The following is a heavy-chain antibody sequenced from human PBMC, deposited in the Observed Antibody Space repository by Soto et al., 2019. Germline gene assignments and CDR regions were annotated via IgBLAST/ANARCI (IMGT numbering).Heavy chain of an antibody. D-gene: IGHD2-15*01. CDR2: IYYSGST. Sequence: QVQLQESGPGLVKPSQTLSLTCTVSGGSISSGGYYWSWIRQHPGKGLEWIGYIYYSGSTYYNPSLKGRVTISVDTSKNQFSLKLSSVTAADTAVYYCARSVGVVAATGHWYFDLWGRGTLVTVSS. V-gene: IGHV4-31*03. J-gene: IGHJ2*01. CDR3: ARSVGVVAATGHWYFDL. CDR1: GGSISSGGYY.